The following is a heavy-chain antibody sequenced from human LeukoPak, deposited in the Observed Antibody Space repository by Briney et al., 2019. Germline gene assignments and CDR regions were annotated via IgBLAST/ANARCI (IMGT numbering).Heavy chain of an antibody. V-gene: IGHV1-8*03. CDR3: ARHQLEMATIIFDY. CDR2: MNPNSGNT. D-gene: IGHD5-24*01. CDR1: GYTFTSYD. Sequence: ASVKVSCKASGYTFTSYDINWVRQATGQGLEWMGWMNPNSGNTGYAQKFQGRVTITRNTSISTAYMELSSLRSEDTAVYYCARHQLEMATIIFDYWGQGTLVTVSS. J-gene: IGHJ4*02.